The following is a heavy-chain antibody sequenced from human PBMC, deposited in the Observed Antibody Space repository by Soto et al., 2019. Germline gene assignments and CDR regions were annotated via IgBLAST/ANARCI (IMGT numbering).Heavy chain of an antibody. J-gene: IGHJ5*02. CDR1: GRPVSSGGYY. CDR2: IYHIGSP. D-gene: IGHD6-19*01. CDR3: VRDRALDSSGHWFDT. V-gene: IGHV4-31*03. Sequence: QVQLQESGPGLVKPSQTLSLTCTVSGRPVSSGGYYWTWIRQHPGRGLEWIGYIYHIGSPSYNPSLGTRLTISRDPSKNQFSLNLTSATAADTGIYYSVRDRALDSSGHWFDTWGQGILVTVSS.